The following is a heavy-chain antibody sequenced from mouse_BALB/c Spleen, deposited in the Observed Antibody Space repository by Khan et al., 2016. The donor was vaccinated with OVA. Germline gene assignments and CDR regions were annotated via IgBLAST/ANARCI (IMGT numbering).Heavy chain of an antibody. CDR2: IWSGGNT. CDR3: ARNSYMYDFTY. CDR1: GFSLTTYG. V-gene: IGHV2-2*01. D-gene: IGHD2-14*01. Sequence: VQLQESGPGLVQPSQSLSITCTVSGFSLTTYGIHWVRQSPGKGLEWLGLIWSGGNTAYNAAFISRLSISKDNSKSQVFFKMNSLQTDDTAIYYCARNSYMYDFTYWGQGTLVTVSA. J-gene: IGHJ3*01.